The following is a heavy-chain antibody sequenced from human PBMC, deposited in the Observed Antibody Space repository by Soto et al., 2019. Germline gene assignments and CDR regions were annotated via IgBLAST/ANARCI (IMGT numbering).Heavy chain of an antibody. Sequence: SETLSLTCAVYGVSFSGYYWSWIRQPPGKGLEWIGEINHSGGTNYNPSLKSRVTISVDTSKNQFPLKLSSVTAEATAVYYCARILELRGVIYRVESLDYWDKGVLVTVS. J-gene: IGHJ4*02. CDR3: ARILELRGVIYRVESLDY. CDR1: GVSFSGYY. D-gene: IGHD3-10*01. V-gene: IGHV4-34*01. CDR2: INHSGGT.